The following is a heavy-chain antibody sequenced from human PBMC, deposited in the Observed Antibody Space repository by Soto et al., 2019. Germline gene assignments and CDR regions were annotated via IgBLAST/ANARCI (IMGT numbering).Heavy chain of an antibody. CDR2: IYHSGST. D-gene: IGHD3-22*01. CDR3: ARASTYYYDSSGYSPYNWFDP. CDR1: GDSISRGDYS. Sequence: SETLSLTCAASGDSISRGDYSWSWIRQPPGKGLEWIGYIYHSGSTYYNPSLKSRVTISVDRSKNQFSLKLSSVTAADTAVYYCARASTYYYDSSGYSPYNWFDPGGQGTLVTVSS. J-gene: IGHJ5*02. V-gene: IGHV4-30-2*01.